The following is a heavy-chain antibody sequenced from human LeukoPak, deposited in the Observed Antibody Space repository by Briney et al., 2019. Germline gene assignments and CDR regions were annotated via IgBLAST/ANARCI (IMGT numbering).Heavy chain of an antibody. CDR2: IKHSGST. J-gene: IGHJ4*02. Sequence: PSETLSLTCAVYGGSFSGYYWSWIRQPPGKGLEWIGEIKHSGSTNYNPSLKSRVTISVDTSKNQFSLKLSSVTAADTAVYYCATMENDSSGYMVDYWGQGTLVTVSS. CDR3: ATMENDSSGYMVDY. V-gene: IGHV4-34*01. D-gene: IGHD3-22*01. CDR1: GGSFSGYY.